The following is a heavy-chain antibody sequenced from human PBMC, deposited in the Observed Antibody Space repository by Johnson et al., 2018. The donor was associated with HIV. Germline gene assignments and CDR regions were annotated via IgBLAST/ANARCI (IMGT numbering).Heavy chain of an antibody. V-gene: IGHV3-7*01. CDR3: ARVPVSHYYESSGWLDDAFDM. D-gene: IGHD3-22*01. CDR1: GFTFSSYW. CDR2: IKQDGSDK. J-gene: IGHJ3*02. Sequence: EVQLVESGGGLVQPGGSLRLSCAASGFTFSSYWMSWVRQAPGKGLEWVANIKQDGSDKYYVDSVKGRFTISRDNAKNSLYLQMNSLRAEDTAVYYGARVPVSHYYESSGWLDDAFDMWGQGTMVTVSS.